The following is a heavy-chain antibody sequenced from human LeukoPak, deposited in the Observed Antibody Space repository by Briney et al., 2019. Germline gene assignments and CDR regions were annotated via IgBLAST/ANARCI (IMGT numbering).Heavy chain of an antibody. CDR1: GFTFSSFA. CDR2: ISGSGGST. CDR3: AKVFPYYDSSGRYFDY. V-gene: IGHV3-23*01. J-gene: IGHJ4*02. D-gene: IGHD3-22*01. Sequence: GGSLRLSCEASGFTFSSFAMSWVRQAPGKGLEWVSTISGSGGSTYYADSVKGRFTISRDNSKNTLYLQMNSLRAEDTAVYYCAKVFPYYDSSGRYFDYWGQGTLVTVSS.